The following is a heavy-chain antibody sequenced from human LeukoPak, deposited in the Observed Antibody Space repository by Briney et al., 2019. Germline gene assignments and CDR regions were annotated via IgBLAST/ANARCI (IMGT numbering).Heavy chain of an antibody. J-gene: IGHJ3*02. V-gene: IGHV3-23*01. CDR3: AKDGGVWGVPDAFDI. Sequence: GGSLRLSCAATGFAFGGYSLSSVRQTQGKGLEWVSHTHDDGSRTYYADSVKGRFTISRDNSKSTMYLQMNSLRAEDTAIYYCAKDGGVWGVPDAFDIWGQGTLVTVSS. CDR2: THDDGSRT. D-gene: IGHD3-10*01. CDR1: GFAFGGYS.